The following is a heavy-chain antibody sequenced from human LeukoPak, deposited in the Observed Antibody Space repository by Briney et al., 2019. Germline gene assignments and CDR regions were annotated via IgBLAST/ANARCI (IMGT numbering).Heavy chain of an antibody. CDR3: ASGFL. V-gene: IGHV3-74*01. CDR1: GFTVSSNF. CDR2: INSDGSST. J-gene: IGHJ4*02. D-gene: IGHD3-10*01. Sequence: GGSLRLSCAASGFTVSSNFMSWVRQAPGKGLVWVSRINSDGSSTSYADSVKGRFTISRDNAKNTLYLQMNSLRAEDTAVYYCASGFLWGQGTLVTVSS.